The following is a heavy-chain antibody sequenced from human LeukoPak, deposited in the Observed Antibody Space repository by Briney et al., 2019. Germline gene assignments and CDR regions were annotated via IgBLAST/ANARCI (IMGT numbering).Heavy chain of an antibody. CDR1: GGSISSSNW. J-gene: IGHJ6*02. CDR3: ARIPADIVVVPAAPDPYGMDV. CDR2: TYHSGST. Sequence: TLETLSLTCAVSGGSISSSNWWSWVRQPPGKGLEWIGETYHSGSTNYNPSLKSRVTISVDKSKNQFSLKLSSVTAADTAVYYCARIPADIVVVPAAPDPYGMDVWGQGTTVTVSS. V-gene: IGHV4-4*02. D-gene: IGHD2-2*01.